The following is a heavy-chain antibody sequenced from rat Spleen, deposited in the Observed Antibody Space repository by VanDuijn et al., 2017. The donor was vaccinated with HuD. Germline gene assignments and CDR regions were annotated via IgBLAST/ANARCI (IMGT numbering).Heavy chain of an antibody. Sequence: EVQLVESGGGLVQPGRSLKLSCEASGFTFGNYGMHWIRQTPTRGLEWVASISPSGTKSHYRDSVKGRFTISRDNAKSTLYLQMDSLKSEDTAIYYCARPTTGIPFNYWGQGVMVTVSS. D-gene: IGHD1-9*01. J-gene: IGHJ2*01. CDR2: ISPSGTKS. CDR3: ARPTTGIPFNY. CDR1: GFTFGNYG. V-gene: IGHV5-19*01.